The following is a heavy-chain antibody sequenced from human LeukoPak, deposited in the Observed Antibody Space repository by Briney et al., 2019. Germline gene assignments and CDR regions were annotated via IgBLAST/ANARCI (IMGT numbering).Heavy chain of an antibody. CDR2: INPNSGGT. Sequence: ASVKVSCKASGYTFTGYYMHWVRQAPGQGLEWMGWINPNSGGTNYAQKFQGRVTMTRDTSISTAYMELSRLRSDDTAVYYCARGIPSSGSYQTTGPPHFDYWGQGTLVTVSS. CDR1: GYTFTGYY. CDR3: ARGIPSSGSYQTTGPPHFDY. D-gene: IGHD3-10*01. J-gene: IGHJ4*02. V-gene: IGHV1-2*02.